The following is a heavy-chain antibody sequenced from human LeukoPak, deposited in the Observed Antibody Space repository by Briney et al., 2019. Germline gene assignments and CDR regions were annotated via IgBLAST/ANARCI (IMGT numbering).Heavy chain of an antibody. V-gene: IGHV4-59*01. D-gene: IGHD3-22*01. CDR3: ARDRDSSGLRDFDL. CDR2: IYYSGNT. CDR1: GGSICIYY. J-gene: IGHJ2*01. Sequence: SETLSLTCTVSGGSICIYYWSWIRQPPGKGLEWIGYIYYSGNTNYNPSLKSRVSISIDTSKNQFSLQLSSVTAADTAVYYCARDRDSSGLRDFDLWGRGTLVTVSA.